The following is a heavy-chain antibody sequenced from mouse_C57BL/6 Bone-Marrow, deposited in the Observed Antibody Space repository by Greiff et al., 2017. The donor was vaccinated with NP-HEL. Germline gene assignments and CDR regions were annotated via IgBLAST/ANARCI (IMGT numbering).Heavy chain of an antibody. CDR2: IYRDGGST. CDR1: EYAFPSYY. CDR3: ARNYGNDVDWYFDV. Sequence: EVQLVESGGGLVQPGESLKLSCESSEYAFPSYYMSWVRQTPEQSLELVAAIYRDGGSTYYPDTMERRFIISRDNTKKTLYLQLSSLRSEDTALYDSARNYGNDVDWYFDVWGTGTTVTVSS. V-gene: IGHV5-2*01. D-gene: IGHD2-2*01. J-gene: IGHJ1*03.